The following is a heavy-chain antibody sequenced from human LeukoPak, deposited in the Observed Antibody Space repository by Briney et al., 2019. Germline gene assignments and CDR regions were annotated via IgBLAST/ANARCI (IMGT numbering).Heavy chain of an antibody. J-gene: IGHJ4*02. CDR1: GLTFNNHA. CDR3: ARDLQGLPDY. Sequence: PAGSLRLSCAAAGLTFNNHAMHWVRQAPGKGLEWVAVISYHGGHKYYADSVKGRFTISRDNSKNTLEPQMNSLGGEDTAVYYCARDLQGLPDYWGQGTLVTVSS. D-gene: IGHD6-19*01. CDR2: ISYHGGHK. V-gene: IGHV3-30-3*01.